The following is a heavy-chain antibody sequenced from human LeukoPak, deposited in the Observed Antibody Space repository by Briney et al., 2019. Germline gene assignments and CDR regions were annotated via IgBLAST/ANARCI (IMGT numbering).Heavy chain of an antibody. D-gene: IGHD5-12*01. CDR1: GYTFTSYS. CDR3: ARDLDRIVPTTADY. CDR2: ISTNNGNT. V-gene: IGHV1-18*01. Sequence: ASVTVSCKASGYTFTSYSITWVRQAPGQRLEWMGWISTNNGNTDYAQKLRDRVTMTTDTSTNTAYMELRRLRCDDTAVYYCARDLDRIVPTTADYWGQGTLVTVSS. J-gene: IGHJ4*02.